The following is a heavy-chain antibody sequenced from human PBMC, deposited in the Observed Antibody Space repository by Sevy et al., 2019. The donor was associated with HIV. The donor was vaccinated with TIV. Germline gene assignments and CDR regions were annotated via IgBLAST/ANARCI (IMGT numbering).Heavy chain of an antibody. D-gene: IGHD1-26*01. CDR2: ISGSGGST. CDR3: AKCRKRGWELIAI. CDR1: GFTFSSYA. V-gene: IGHV3-23*01. Sequence: GGSLRLSCTASGFTFSSYAMSWVRQAPGKGLEWVSAISGSGGSTYYADSVKGRFTISRDNSKNTLYLQMNSLRAEDTAVYYCAKCRKRGWELIAIWGQGTMVTVSS. J-gene: IGHJ3*02.